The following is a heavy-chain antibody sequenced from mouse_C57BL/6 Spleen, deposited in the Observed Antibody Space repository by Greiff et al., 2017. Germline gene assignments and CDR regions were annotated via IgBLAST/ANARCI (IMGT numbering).Heavy chain of an antibody. CDR3: ARPLYYGSSYGYFDV. Sequence: VQLKQSGPELVKPGASVKIPCKASGYKFTDYNMDWVKQSHGKSLEWIGDINPNNGGTIYNQKFKGKATLTVDKSSSTAYMELRSLTSEDTAVYYCARPLYYGSSYGYFDVWGTGTTVTFSS. CDR1: GYKFTDYN. CDR2: INPNNGGT. D-gene: IGHD1-1*01. V-gene: IGHV1-18*01. J-gene: IGHJ1*03.